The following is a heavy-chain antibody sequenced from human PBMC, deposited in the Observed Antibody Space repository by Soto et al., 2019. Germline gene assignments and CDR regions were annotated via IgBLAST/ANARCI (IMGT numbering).Heavy chain of an antibody. D-gene: IGHD3-10*02. CDR2: INAGNGNT. J-gene: IGHJ5*02. CDR1: GYTFNSHA. Sequence: QVQFMQSGAEVKKPGASVKVSCKASGYTFNSHATHWVRQAPGQRPEWLGWINAGNGNTYYSEKFEGRVTFTRDTAATTVNMELTSLTSEDTAIYYCGRDQSGIGYYVDWFDPWGQGTLVTVSS. V-gene: IGHV1-3*01. CDR3: GRDQSGIGYYVDWFDP.